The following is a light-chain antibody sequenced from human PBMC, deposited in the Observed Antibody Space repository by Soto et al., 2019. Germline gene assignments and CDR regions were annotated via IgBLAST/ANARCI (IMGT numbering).Light chain of an antibody. Sequence: EIVMTQSPATLSVSPGERATLSCRASQSVSSNLAWYQQKPGQAPRLLIYGASTRATGIPARFSGSGSGTEFTLTISSLQSEDFAVYYCPETFGQGTKVDIK. V-gene: IGKV3-15*01. CDR2: GAS. CDR1: QSVSSN. J-gene: IGKJ1*01. CDR3: PET.